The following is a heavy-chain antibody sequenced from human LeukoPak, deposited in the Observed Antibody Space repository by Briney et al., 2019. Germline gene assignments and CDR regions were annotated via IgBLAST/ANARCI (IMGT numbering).Heavy chain of an antibody. J-gene: IGHJ6*03. V-gene: IGHV3-30*03. CDR1: GFTFSSYG. D-gene: IGHD3-10*01. Sequence: GGSLRLSCAASGFTFSSYGMHWVRQAPGKGLEWVAVISYDGSNKYYADSVKGRFTISRDNSKNTLYLQMNSLRAEDTAVYYCARAAGSGSYASPGYYYYYMDVWGKGTTVTVSS. CDR3: ARAAGSGSYASPGYYYYYMDV. CDR2: ISYDGSNK.